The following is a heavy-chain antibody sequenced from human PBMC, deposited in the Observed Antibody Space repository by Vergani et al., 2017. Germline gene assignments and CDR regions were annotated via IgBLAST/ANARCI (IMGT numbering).Heavy chain of an antibody. V-gene: IGHV4-59*01. CDR3: ARSIVSRNPPDYFDN. Sequence: QVQLQESGPGLVRPSETLSLTCTVSGGSLSGYYWNWIRQTPGEGLEWIGYVEDSGYFNYNPSLTTRVSMSSATSNNQFSLMLSSVTVADTAVYYCARSIVSRNPPDYFDNWGQGTLVTVSS. CDR1: GGSLSGYY. J-gene: IGHJ4*02. D-gene: IGHD1-14*01. CDR2: VEDSGYF.